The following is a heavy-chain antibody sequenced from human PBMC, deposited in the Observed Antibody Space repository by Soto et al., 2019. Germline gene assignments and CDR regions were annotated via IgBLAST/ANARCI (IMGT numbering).Heavy chain of an antibody. D-gene: IGHD2-2*01. Sequence: QVQLVQSGAEVKKPGASVKVSCKASGYTFTSYGISWVRQAPGQGLEWMGWISAYNGYTNYAQKLQGRVTMTTDTSTSTGYMELRSLRSDDTTVYYCARDSRGTPAARNLDYWGQGTLVTVSS. CDR1: GYTFTSYG. J-gene: IGHJ4*02. CDR3: ARDSRGTPAARNLDY. V-gene: IGHV1-18*01. CDR2: ISAYNGYT.